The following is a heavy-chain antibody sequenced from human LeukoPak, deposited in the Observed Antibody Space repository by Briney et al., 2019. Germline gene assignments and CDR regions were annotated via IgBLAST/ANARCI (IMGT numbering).Heavy chain of an antibody. V-gene: IGHV4-34*01. J-gene: IGHJ4*02. Sequence: PSETLSLTCAVYGGSFSGYYWSWIRQPPGKGLEWIGEINHSGSTNYNPSLKSRVTMSVDTSKNQFSLKLSSVTAADTAVYYCARDSSGWQRLYYFDYWGQGTLVTVSS. CDR3: ARDSSGWQRLYYFDY. CDR2: INHSGST. CDR1: GGSFSGYY. D-gene: IGHD6-19*01.